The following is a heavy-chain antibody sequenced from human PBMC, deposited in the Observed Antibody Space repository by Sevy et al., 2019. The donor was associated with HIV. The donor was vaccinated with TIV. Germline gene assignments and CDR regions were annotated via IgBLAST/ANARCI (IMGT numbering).Heavy chain of an antibody. D-gene: IGHD3-3*01. CDR3: ARDSITIFGVVQRGSGFDY. Sequence: GGSLRLSCAASGFTFSSYWMSWVRQAPGKGLEWVANIKQDGSEKYYVDSVKGRFTISRDNAKNSLYLQMNSLRAEDTAVYYCARDSITIFGVVQRGSGFDYWGQGTLVTASS. CDR1: GFTFSSYW. V-gene: IGHV3-7*01. CDR2: IKQDGSEK. J-gene: IGHJ4*02.